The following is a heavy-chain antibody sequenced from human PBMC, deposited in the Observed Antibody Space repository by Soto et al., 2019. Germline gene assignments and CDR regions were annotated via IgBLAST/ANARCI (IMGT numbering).Heavy chain of an antibody. D-gene: IGHD4-17*01. CDR3: AREVGDLQRNSDY. J-gene: IGHJ4*02. CDR1: GGSFSGYY. CDR2: INHSGST. Sequence: QVQLQQWGAGLLKPSETLSLTCAVYGGSFSGYYWSWIRQPPGKGLEWIGEINHSGSTNYNPSLKSRVTISVDTSKNQFSLKLSSVTAADTAVYYCAREVGDLQRNSDYWGQGTLVTVSS. V-gene: IGHV4-34*01.